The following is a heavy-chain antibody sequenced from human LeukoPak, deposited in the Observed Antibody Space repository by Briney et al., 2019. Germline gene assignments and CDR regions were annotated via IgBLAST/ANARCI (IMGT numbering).Heavy chain of an antibody. CDR3: ARLQTRYYYDSSGFIIY. V-gene: IGHV3-21*01. D-gene: IGHD3-22*01. Sequence: GGSLRLSCAASGFTFSSYSMNWVRQAPGKGLEWVSSISSSSSYIYYADSVKGRFTISRDNAKNSLYLQMNSLRAEDTAVYYCARLQTRYYYDSSGFIIYWGQGTLVTVSS. CDR2: ISSSSSYI. CDR1: GFTFSSYS. J-gene: IGHJ4*02.